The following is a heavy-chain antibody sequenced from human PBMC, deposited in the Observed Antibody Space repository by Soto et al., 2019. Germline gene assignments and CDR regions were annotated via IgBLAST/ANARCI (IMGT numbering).Heavy chain of an antibody. CDR1: GFTFISYA. V-gene: IGHV3-23*01. Sequence: PGGSLRLSCAASGFTFISYAMSWVRQAPGKGLEWVSAISGSGGSTYYADSVKGRFTISRDNSKNTLYLQMNSLRAEDTAVYYCAKDRPYYDFWSGYQPYYYGMDVWGQGTTVTVSS. J-gene: IGHJ6*02. CDR2: ISGSGGST. CDR3: AKDRPYYDFWSGYQPYYYGMDV. D-gene: IGHD3-3*01.